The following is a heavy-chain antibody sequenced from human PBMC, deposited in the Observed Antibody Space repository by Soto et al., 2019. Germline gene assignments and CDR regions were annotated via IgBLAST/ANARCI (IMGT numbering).Heavy chain of an antibody. CDR3: ARAGEVIAHFDY. CDR2: IIPILGIA. D-gene: IGHD3-10*01. J-gene: IGHJ4*02. CDR1: GGTFSSYT. V-gene: IGHV1-69*02. Sequence: QVQLVQSGAEVKKPGSSVKVSCKASGGTFSSYTISWVRQAPGQGLEWMGRIIPILGIANYAQKFQGRVTITADKSTSTAYMELSSLRSEDTAVYYCARAGEVIAHFDYWCQGTLVTVSS.